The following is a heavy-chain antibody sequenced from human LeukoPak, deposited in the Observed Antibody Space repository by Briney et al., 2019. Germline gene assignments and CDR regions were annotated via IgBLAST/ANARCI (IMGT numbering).Heavy chain of an antibody. J-gene: IGHJ4*02. D-gene: IGHD4-23*01. CDR1: GYTFTGYY. CDR2: INPNSGGT. V-gene: IGHV1-2*02. CDR3: ARGDYGGNSGGDY. Sequence: ASVKVSCKASGYTFTGYYMHWVRQAPGQGLERMGWINPNSGGTNYAQKFQGRVTMTRDTSISTAYMELSRLRSDDTAVYYCARGDYGGNSGGDYWGQGTLVTVSS.